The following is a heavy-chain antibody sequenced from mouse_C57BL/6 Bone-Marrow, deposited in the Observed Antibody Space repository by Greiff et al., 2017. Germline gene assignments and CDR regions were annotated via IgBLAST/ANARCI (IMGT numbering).Heavy chain of an antibody. CDR3: AGGLGDFDY. D-gene: IGHD4-1*01. CDR2: ISSGGSYT. V-gene: IGHV5-6*02. Sequence: DVMLVESGGDLVKPGGSLKLSCAAFGFTFSSYGMSWVRQTPDKRLEWVATISSGGSYTYYPDSVKGRFTISRDNAKNTLYLQMSSLKSEDTAMYYCAGGLGDFDYWGQGTTLTVSS. CDR1: GFTFSSYG. J-gene: IGHJ2*01.